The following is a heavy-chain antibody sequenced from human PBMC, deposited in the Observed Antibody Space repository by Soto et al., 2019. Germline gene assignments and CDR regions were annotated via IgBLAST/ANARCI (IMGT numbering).Heavy chain of an antibody. V-gene: IGHV4-59*02. D-gene: IGHD1-26*01. CDR1: AGPVSSYH. J-gene: IGHJ4*02. CDR2: INNNGNT. CDR3: AATPLY. Sequence: PTETLSLTCSVSAGPVSSYHWSWIRQPPGKGLEWIGYINNNGNTHYNPYLTSRVTISVDTSTNQISLSLTSVTAAATSVYSCAATPLYWGQGTLVIVST.